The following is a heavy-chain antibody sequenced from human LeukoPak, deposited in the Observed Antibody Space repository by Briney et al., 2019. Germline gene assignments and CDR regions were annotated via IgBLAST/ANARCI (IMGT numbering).Heavy chain of an antibody. J-gene: IGHJ4*02. CDR1: GFTFSSYA. CDR3: ARDMHAPRMATPIDY. Sequence: GRSLRLSCAASGFTFSSYAMHWVRQAPGKGLEWVAVISYDGSNKYYADSVKGRFTISRDNSKNTLYLQMNSLRAEDTAVYYCARDMHAPRMATPIDYWAREPWSPSPQ. CDR2: ISYDGSNK. D-gene: IGHD5-24*01. V-gene: IGHV3-30*04.